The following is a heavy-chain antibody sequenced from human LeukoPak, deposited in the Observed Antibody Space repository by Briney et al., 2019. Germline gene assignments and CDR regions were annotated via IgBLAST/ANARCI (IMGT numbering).Heavy chain of an antibody. CDR3: ARPTEYYSSRGWFDP. CDR2: IHPNSGDT. CDR1: GYTFTGYY. Sequence: ASVKVSCKASGYTFTGYYMHWVRQAPGQGLEWIGWIHPNSGDTNYAQNLQGRVTMTRDTSISTAYMGLSRLRSDDTAVYYCARPTEYYSSRGWFDPWGQGTLVTVSS. D-gene: IGHD6-13*01. V-gene: IGHV1-2*02. J-gene: IGHJ5*02.